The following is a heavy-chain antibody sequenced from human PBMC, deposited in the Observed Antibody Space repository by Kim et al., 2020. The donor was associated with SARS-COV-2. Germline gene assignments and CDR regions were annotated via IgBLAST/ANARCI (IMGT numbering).Heavy chain of an antibody. V-gene: IGHV3-23*01. Sequence: GGSLRLSCVASGFSFSNYAITWVRQAPGKGLECISSVSGSGGSAEYADSVKGRFIISRDNSRNTLYLQMNSLRPEDTAVYYCAKNYVVDFANYDYHYGLDVWGPGTTVTVS. CDR2: VSGSGGSA. CDR3: AKNYVVDFANYDYHYGLDV. CDR1: GFSFSNYA. J-gene: IGHJ6*02. D-gene: IGHD2-2*01.